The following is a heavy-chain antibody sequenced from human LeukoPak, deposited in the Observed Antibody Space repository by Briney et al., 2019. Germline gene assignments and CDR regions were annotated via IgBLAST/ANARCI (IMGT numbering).Heavy chain of an antibody. J-gene: IGHJ5*02. V-gene: IGHV3-7*01. Sequence: GGSLRLSCAASGFTFTTYWMTWVRQAPGKGLEWVANIKQDGGEKYYVDSVKGRFTISRENAKNTLYLEMNSVRAEDTAVYYCAGINAQSHNFWSGYPHGWFDPWGQGTLVTVSS. CDR1: GFTFTTYW. D-gene: IGHD3-3*01. CDR3: AGINAQSHNFWSGYPHGWFDP. CDR2: IKQDGGEK.